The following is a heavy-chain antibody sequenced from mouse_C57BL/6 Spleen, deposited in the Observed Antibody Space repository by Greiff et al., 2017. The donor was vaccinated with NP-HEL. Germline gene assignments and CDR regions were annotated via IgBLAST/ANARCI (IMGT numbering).Heavy chain of an antibody. V-gene: IGHV1-26*01. CDR1: GYTFTDYY. CDR2: INPNNGGT. Sequence: DVKLQESGPELVKPGASVKISCKASGYTFTDYYMNWVKQSHGKSLEWIGDINPNNGGTSYNQKFKGKATLTVDKSSSTAYMELRSLTSEDSAVYYCASHYDYDGGYYAMDCWGQGTSVTVSS. J-gene: IGHJ4*01. D-gene: IGHD2-4*01. CDR3: ASHYDYDGGYYAMDC.